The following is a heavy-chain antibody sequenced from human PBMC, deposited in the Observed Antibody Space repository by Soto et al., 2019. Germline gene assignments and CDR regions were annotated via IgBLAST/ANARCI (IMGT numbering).Heavy chain of an antibody. CDR3: ASGSSSPIQRYGDYYYYYGMDV. CDR1: GFTVSSNY. CDR2: IYSGGST. V-gene: IGHV3-53*01. Sequence: PGGSLRLSCAASGFTVSSNYMSWVRQAPGKGLEWVSVIYSGGSTYYADSVKGRFTISRDNSKNTLYLQMNSLRAEDTAVYYCASGSSSPIQRYGDYYYYYGMDVWGQGTTVTVSS. J-gene: IGHJ6*02. D-gene: IGHD6-13*01.